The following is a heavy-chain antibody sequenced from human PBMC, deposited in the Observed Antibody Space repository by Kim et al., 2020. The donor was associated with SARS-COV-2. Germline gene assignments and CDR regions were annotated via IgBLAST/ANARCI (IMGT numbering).Heavy chain of an antibody. D-gene: IGHD6-13*01. CDR1: GFTFSDHY. Sequence: GGSLRLSCAASGFTFSDHYMDWVRQAPGKGLEWVGRTRNKANSYTTEYAASVKGRFTISRDDSKNSLYLQMNSLKTEDTAVYYCARLGQQLVGDYWGQGTLVTVSS. CDR3: ARLGQQLVGDY. J-gene: IGHJ4*02. CDR2: TRNKANSYTT. V-gene: IGHV3-72*01.